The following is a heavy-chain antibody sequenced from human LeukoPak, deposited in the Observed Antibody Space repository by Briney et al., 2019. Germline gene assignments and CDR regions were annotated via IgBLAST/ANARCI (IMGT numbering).Heavy chain of an antibody. CDR2: INPNSGGT. D-gene: IGHD3-22*01. V-gene: IGHV1-2*02. CDR3: AAADYYDSSGYYPYAFHI. Sequence: ASLKVSCKAAGYTFTGYYMHWVRQAPGQGLEWMGWINPNSGGTNYAQKFQGRVTITRDMSTSTAYMELSSLRSEDTAVYFCAAADYYDSSGYYPYAFHIWGQGTMVTVSS. J-gene: IGHJ3*02. CDR1: GYTFTGYY.